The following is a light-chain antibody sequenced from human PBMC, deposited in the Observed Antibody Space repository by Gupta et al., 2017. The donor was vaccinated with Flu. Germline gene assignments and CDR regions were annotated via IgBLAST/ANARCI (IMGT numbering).Light chain of an antibody. CDR2: DRS. Sequence: DIQMTQSPPSLSASIGDRVTITCRASQSIGSSLNWYQQRPGKAPKLVIYDRSTLQNGVPSRLSGGGSGTDFTLTINNLQPEDVATYYCQQNYDTPYSFGQGTKLEIK. CDR1: QSIGSS. CDR3: QQNYDTPYS. J-gene: IGKJ2*03. V-gene: IGKV1-39*01.